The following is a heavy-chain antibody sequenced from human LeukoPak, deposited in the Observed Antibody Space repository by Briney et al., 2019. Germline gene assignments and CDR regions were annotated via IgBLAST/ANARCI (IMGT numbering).Heavy chain of an antibody. V-gene: IGHV4-39*01. J-gene: IGHJ4*02. CDR2: IYYSGST. D-gene: IGHD6-19*01. Sequence: SETLSLTCTVSGGSISISSYYWGWIRQPPGKGLEWIGSIYYSGSTYYNPSLKSRVTISVDTSKNQFSLKLSSVTAAHTAVYYCARLSRWLSSYYFDYWGQGTLVTVSS. CDR1: GGSISISSYY. CDR3: ARLSRWLSSYYFDY.